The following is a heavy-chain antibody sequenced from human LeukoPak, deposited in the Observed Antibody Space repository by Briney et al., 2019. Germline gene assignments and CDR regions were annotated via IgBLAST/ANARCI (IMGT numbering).Heavy chain of an antibody. CDR1: GGSISSYY. Sequence: PSETLSLTCTVSGGSISSYYWSWIRQPPGKGLEWIGYIYYSGSTNYNPSLKSRVTISVDTSKNQFSLKLSSVTAADTAVYYRARGKNWLDPWGQGTLVTVSS. J-gene: IGHJ5*02. CDR2: IYYSGST. V-gene: IGHV4-59*01. CDR3: ARGKNWLDP.